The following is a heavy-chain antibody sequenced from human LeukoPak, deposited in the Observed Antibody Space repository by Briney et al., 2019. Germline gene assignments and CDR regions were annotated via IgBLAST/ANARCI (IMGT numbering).Heavy chain of an antibody. CDR2: INPNSGGT. CDR3: ARGGITIFGVVNNDLDY. V-gene: IGHV1-2*02. CDR1: GYTFTGYY. D-gene: IGHD3-3*01. Sequence: ASVKVSCKASGYTFTGYYMHWVRQAPGQGLEWMGWINPNSGGTNYAQKFQGRVTMTRDTSISTAYMGLSRLRSDDTAVYYCARGGITIFGVVNNDLDYWGQGTLVTVSS. J-gene: IGHJ4*02.